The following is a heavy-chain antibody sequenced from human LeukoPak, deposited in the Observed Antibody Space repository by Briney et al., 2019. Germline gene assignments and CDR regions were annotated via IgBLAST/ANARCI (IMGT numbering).Heavy chain of an antibody. CDR2: IYYSGIT. Sequence: SETLSLTCTVSGGSISSYYWNWIRQPPGKGLEWIGYIYYSGITNHNPSLKSRVTISVDTSKNQFSLKLSSVTAADTAVYYCARGIFGVIINAFDIWGQGTMVTVSS. D-gene: IGHD3-3*01. V-gene: IGHV4-59*01. CDR3: ARGIFGVIINAFDI. CDR1: GGSISSYY. J-gene: IGHJ3*02.